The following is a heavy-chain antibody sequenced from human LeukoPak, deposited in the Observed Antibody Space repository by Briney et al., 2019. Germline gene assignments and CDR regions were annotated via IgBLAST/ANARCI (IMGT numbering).Heavy chain of an antibody. Sequence: SETLSLTCTVSGGSVSRDNYSWSWIRQPPGKGLEWIGEIYHSGSTNYNPSLKSLVTISVDKSKNQFSLKLSSVTAADTAVYYCASYRSVSGSGYGMEVWGQGTTVTVSS. J-gene: IGHJ6*02. CDR2: IYHSGST. V-gene: IGHV4-61*01. D-gene: IGHD3-10*01. CDR1: GGSVSRDNYS. CDR3: ASYRSVSGSGYGMEV.